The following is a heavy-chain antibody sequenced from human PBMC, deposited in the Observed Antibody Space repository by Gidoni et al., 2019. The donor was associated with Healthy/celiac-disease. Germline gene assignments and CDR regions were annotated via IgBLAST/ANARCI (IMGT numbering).Heavy chain of an antibody. CDR3: ARGAPDIVATIAGYFDY. CDR1: GGSISSGGYY. Sequence: QVQLQESGPGLVKPSQTLSLTCTVSGGSISSGGYYWSWIRQHPGKGLEWIGYIYYSGSTYYNPSLKSRVTISVDTSKNQFSLKLSSVTAADTAVYYCARGAPDIVATIAGYFDYWGQGTLVTVSS. V-gene: IGHV4-31*03. CDR2: IYYSGST. J-gene: IGHJ4*02. D-gene: IGHD5-12*01.